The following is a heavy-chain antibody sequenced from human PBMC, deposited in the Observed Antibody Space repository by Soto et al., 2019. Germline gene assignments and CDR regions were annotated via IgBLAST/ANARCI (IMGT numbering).Heavy chain of an antibody. CDR2: IYYSGST. CDR1: GGSISRSSYY. D-gene: IGHD3-10*01. V-gene: IGHV4-39*01. J-gene: IGHJ5*02. CDR3: ARRSPGGGSGSYGRWFDP. Sequence: SETLSLTCTVSGGSISRSSYYWGWIRQPPGKGLEWIGSIYYSGSTYYNPSLKSRVTISVDTSKNQFSLKLSSVTAADTALYYCARRSPGGGSGSYGRWFDPWGQGTLVTVSS.